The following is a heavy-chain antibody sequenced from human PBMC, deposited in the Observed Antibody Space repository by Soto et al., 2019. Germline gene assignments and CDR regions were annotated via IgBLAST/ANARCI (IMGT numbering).Heavy chain of an antibody. Sequence: GGSLRLSCAASGFTFSSYGMHWVRQAPGKGLEWVAVIWYDGSNKYYADSVKGRFTISRDNSKNTLYLQMNSLRAEDTAVYYCARGGIMITFGGVISNYYYGMDVWGQGTTVTVS. CDR1: GFTFSSYG. CDR3: ARGGIMITFGGVISNYYYGMDV. D-gene: IGHD3-16*01. V-gene: IGHV3-33*01. CDR2: IWYDGSNK. J-gene: IGHJ6*02.